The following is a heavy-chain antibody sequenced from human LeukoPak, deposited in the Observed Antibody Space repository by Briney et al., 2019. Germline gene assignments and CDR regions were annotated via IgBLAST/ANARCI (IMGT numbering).Heavy chain of an antibody. D-gene: IGHD3-10*01. CDR2: ISSISRYL. CDR1: GFPFGSYN. V-gene: IGHV3-21*04. J-gene: IGHJ4*02. CDR3: ARDRGDYYGSGSYYKPIPDY. Sequence: PGGSLRLSCAASGFPFGSYNMNWVRQAPGKGLEWVSSISSISRYLYYADSVTGRFTISRDNAKNSLYLQMNSLRAEDTALYYCARDRGDYYGSGSYYKPIPDYWGQGTLVTVSS.